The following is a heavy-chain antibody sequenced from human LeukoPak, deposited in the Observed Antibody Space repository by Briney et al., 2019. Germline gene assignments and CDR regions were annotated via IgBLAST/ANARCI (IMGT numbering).Heavy chain of an antibody. V-gene: IGHV5-51*01. D-gene: IGHD3-22*01. CDR3: ARQGGDTGHYYDSSGYGGFDI. Sequence: GESLKISCKGSGYSFTSYWIGWVRQMPGKGLEWMGIIYPGDSDTRYSPSFQGQVTISADKSISTAYLQWSSLKASDTAMYYCARQGGDTGHYYDSSGYGGFDIWGQGTMVTVSS. CDR1: GYSFTSYW. J-gene: IGHJ3*02. CDR2: IYPGDSDT.